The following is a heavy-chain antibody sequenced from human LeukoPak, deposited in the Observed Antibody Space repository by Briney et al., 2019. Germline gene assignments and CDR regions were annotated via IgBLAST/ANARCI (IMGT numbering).Heavy chain of an antibody. V-gene: IGHV1-18*01. J-gene: IGHJ4*02. CDR1: GYTFTSYG. Sequence: GASVKDSGKASGYTFTSYGISWVRQAPGQGLEWMGWISAYNGNTNYAQKLQGRVTMTTDTSTSTAYMELRSLRSDDTAVYYCARGGVLGYCSGGSCYSYYFDYWGQGTLVTVSS. D-gene: IGHD2-15*01. CDR3: ARGGVLGYCSGGSCYSYYFDY. CDR2: ISAYNGNT.